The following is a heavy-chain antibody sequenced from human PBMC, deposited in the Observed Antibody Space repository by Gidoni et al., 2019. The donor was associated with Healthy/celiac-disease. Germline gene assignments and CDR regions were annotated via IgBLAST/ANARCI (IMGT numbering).Heavy chain of an antibody. CDR3: AKDFRFLEWSPYYMDV. J-gene: IGHJ6*03. V-gene: IGHV3-30*18. CDR2: ISYDGSNK. Sequence: QVQLVESGGGVVQPGRSLRLSCAASGFTFSSYGMHWVRQAPGKGLEWVAVISYDGSNKYYADSVKGRFTISRDNSKNTLYLQMNSLRAEDTAVYYCAKDFRFLEWSPYYMDVWGKGTTVTVSS. CDR1: GFTFSSYG. D-gene: IGHD3-3*01.